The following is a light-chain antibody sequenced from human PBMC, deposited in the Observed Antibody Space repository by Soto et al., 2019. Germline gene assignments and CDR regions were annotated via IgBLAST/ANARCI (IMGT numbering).Light chain of an antibody. Sequence: QSALTQPASVSGSPGQSITISCTGTSSDIGAYNYVSWYQQYPGKAPKLMIYGVTNRPSGVSNRFSGSKTGNTASLTISGLQAEDEADYYCSSYTSSSTLEVFGTGTKLTVL. CDR2: GVT. V-gene: IGLV2-14*01. CDR3: SSYTSSSTLEV. CDR1: SSDIGAYNY. J-gene: IGLJ1*01.